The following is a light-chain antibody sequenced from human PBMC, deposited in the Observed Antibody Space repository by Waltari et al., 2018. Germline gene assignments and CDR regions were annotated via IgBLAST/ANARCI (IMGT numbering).Light chain of an antibody. CDR2: DVS. CDR1: SSDVGGYNY. CDR3: SSYTGSSTPVV. Sequence: QSALTQHASVSGSPGQSITISCTGTSSDVGGYNYVSWYQQYPGKAPKLMIYDVSKRPSGVSNRFSGSKSGNTASLTISGLQAEDEADYYCSSYTGSSTPVVFGGGTKLTVL. V-gene: IGLV2-14*01. J-gene: IGLJ2*01.